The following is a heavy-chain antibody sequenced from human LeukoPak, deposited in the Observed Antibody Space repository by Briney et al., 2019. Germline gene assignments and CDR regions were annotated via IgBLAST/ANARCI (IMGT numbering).Heavy chain of an antibody. CDR3: ARQWYSSGWYGD. CDR1: GGPISSSPYC. CDR2: IYYSGST. Sequence: PSETLSLTCSVSGGPISSSPYCWGWSRQSPGKGLEWIGNIYYSGSTHYNPSLKSRLTISVDTSKNLFSLKLTSVTAADTAIYYCARQWYSSGWYGDWGQGILVTVSS. D-gene: IGHD6-19*01. J-gene: IGHJ4*02. V-gene: IGHV4-39*01.